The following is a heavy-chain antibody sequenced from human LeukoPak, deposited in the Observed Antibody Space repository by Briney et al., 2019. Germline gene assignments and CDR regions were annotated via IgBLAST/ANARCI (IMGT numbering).Heavy chain of an antibody. CDR2: INYSGST. Sequence: KPSQTLSPTCTVSGGSISSYYWSWIRHPPGKGLEWIGYINYSGSTNYNPSLKSRVTISVDTSRNQLSLKLTSVTAADTAVYYCARATDSNGWLFDYWGQGTLVSVSS. D-gene: IGHD6-19*01. V-gene: IGHV4-59*01. J-gene: IGHJ4*02. CDR3: ARATDSNGWLFDY. CDR1: GGSISSYY.